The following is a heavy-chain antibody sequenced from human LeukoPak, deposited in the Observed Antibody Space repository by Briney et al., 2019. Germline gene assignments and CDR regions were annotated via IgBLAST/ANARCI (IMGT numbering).Heavy chain of an antibody. CDR3: ARRPKWLLLYYYFDY. J-gene: IGHJ4*02. CDR2: IYYSGST. CDR1: GGSISSYY. D-gene: IGHD3-22*01. V-gene: IGHV4-59*01. Sequence: PSETLSLTCTVSGGSISSYYWSWIRQPPGKGLEWIGYIYYSGSTNYNPSLKSRVTISVDTSKNQFSLKLSSVTAADTAVYYCARRPKWLLLYYYFDYWGQGTLVTVSS.